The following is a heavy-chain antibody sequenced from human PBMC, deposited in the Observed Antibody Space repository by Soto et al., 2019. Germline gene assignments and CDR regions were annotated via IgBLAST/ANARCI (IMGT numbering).Heavy chain of an antibody. CDR3: AKDANSGKRAGDALDI. CDR1: GFAFSRYA. Sequence: EVQLLESGGGLVQPGGSLRLSCAASGFAFSRYAMNWVRQAPGKGLEWVSSISGGGTSSYSADSVKRRFTISRDHSKNTVYLQMNSLRVEDTAIYHWAKDANSGKRAGDALDIWGQGTLVTVSS. CDR2: ISGGGTSS. V-gene: IGHV3-23*01. J-gene: IGHJ3*02. D-gene: IGHD6-13*01.